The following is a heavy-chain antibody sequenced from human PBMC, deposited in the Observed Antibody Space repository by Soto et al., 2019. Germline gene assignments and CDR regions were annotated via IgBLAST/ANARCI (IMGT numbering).Heavy chain of an antibody. CDR1: GGSFSGYY. J-gene: IGHJ4*02. V-gene: IGHV4-34*01. D-gene: IGHD2-15*01. CDR3: ARGPVGCSGGSCYGSVAY. CDR2: INHSGST. Sequence: SETLSLTCAVYGGSFSGYYWSWIRQPPGKGLEWIGEINHSGSTNYNPSLKSRVTIPVDTSKNQFSLKLSSVTAADTAVYYCARGPVGCSGGSCYGSVAYWGQGTLVTVSS.